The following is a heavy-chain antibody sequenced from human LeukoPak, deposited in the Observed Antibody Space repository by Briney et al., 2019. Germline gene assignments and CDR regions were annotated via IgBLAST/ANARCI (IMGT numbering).Heavy chain of an antibody. V-gene: IGHV1-2*02. CDR1: GYTFTGYY. CDR3: AREAPNCSSTSCLIDY. CDR2: INPNSGGT. Sequence: ASVTVSCKASGYTFTGYYMHWVRQAPGQGLEWMGWINPNSGGTNYAQKFQGRVTMTRDTSISTAYMELSRLRSDDTAVYYCAREAPNCSSTSCLIDYWGQGTLVTVSS. D-gene: IGHD2-2*01. J-gene: IGHJ4*02.